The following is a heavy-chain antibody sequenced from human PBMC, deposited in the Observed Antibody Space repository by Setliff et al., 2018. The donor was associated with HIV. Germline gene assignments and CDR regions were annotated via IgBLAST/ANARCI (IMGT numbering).Heavy chain of an antibody. V-gene: IGHV1-69*06. CDR3: ARDPGEGGGGFLEWSIGYYYYMDV. CDR1: GGTFSSYA. Sequence: GASVKVSCKASGGTFSSYAITWVRQAPGQGLEWMGRIIPISGAANYALKFQGKVTITADKSTSTAYMEVNSLRFEDTAVYYCARDPGEGGGGFLEWSIGYYYYMDVWGKGTTVTVSS. CDR2: IIPISGAA. J-gene: IGHJ6*03. D-gene: IGHD3-3*01.